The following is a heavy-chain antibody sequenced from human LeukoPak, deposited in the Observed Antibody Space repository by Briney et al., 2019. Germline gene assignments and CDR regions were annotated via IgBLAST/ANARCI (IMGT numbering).Heavy chain of an antibody. CDR2: IYYSGST. D-gene: IGHD3-10*01. CDR1: GGSISSYY. CDR3: AGTMVRGIRY. V-gene: IGHV4-59*01. Sequence: PSETLSLTCTVSGGSISSYYWSWIRQPPGKGLEWIGYIYYSGSTNYNPSLKSRVTISVDTSKNQFSLKLSSVTAADTAVYYCAGTMVRGIRYWGQGTLVTVSS. J-gene: IGHJ4*02.